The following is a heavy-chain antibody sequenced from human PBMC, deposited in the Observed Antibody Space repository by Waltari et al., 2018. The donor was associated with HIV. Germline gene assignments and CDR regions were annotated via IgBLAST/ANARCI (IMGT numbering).Heavy chain of an antibody. CDR3: ARGAAAGNHFYYGMDV. D-gene: IGHD6-13*01. Sequence: QVQLVQSGAEVKKPGSSVKVSCKASGGTFTSYGISWVRQAPGQGLEWMGRSIPILGSTNYAQKFQGRVTITADKSTSTAYMELRSLRSEDTAVYYCARGAAAGNHFYYGMDVWGQGTTVTVSS. J-gene: IGHJ6*02. V-gene: IGHV1-69*04. CDR1: GGTFTSYG. CDR2: SIPILGST.